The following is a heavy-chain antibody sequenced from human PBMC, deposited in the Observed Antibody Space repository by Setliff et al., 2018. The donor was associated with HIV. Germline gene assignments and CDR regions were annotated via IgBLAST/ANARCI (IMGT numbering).Heavy chain of an antibody. J-gene: IGHJ4*02. CDR3: ARGLWWYTSSPFDY. D-gene: IGHD6-6*01. V-gene: IGHV4-34*11. CDR1: GGSFSGYY. CDR2: VYYTGTT. Sequence: ETLSLTCAVYGGSFSGYYWSWIRQPPGKGLEWIGYVYYTGTTKYNPSLNSRASISIDTSAKQFSLRLRSVTAADTALYYCARGLWWYTSSPFDYWGQGTLVTVSS.